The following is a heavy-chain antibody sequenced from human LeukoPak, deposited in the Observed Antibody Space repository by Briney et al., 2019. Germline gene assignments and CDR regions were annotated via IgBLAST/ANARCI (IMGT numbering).Heavy chain of an antibody. CDR1: GYTLTSYD. D-gene: IGHD6-13*01. CDR2: INNRGGST. J-gene: IGHJ4*02. Sequence: ASGKLCCKASGYTLTSYDIHTVRQAPSQELGGMRVINNRGGSTSYAQNFQGRVTMTRDTSTSTVYMELSSLRSEGTAVYYCARVRQQLVDYWGQGTLVTVSS. CDR3: ARVRQQLVDY. V-gene: IGHV1-46*01.